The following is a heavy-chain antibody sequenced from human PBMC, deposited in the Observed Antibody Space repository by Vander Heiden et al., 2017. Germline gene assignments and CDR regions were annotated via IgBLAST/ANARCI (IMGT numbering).Heavy chain of an antibody. CDR3: ARDQGSSNYLFHYYYAVDV. D-gene: IGHD4-4*01. J-gene: IGHJ6*02. CDR1: GFTFSRHS. V-gene: IGHV3-21*01. CDR2: ISRSSSYI. Sequence: EVQLVESGGGLVKPGGSLRLSRAASGFTFSRHSMNWVRQAPGKGLEWVSSISRSSSYIYYADSVKGRFTISRDNAKSSLYLQMNSLRAEDTAVYYCARDQGSSNYLFHYYYAVDVWGQGTTVTVSS.